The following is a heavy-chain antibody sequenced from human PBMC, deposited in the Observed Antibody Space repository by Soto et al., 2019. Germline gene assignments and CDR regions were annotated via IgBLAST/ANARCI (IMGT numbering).Heavy chain of an antibody. V-gene: IGHV4-34*01. J-gene: IGHJ4*02. CDR2: INHSGST. CDR3: ARGRVLRYFDSRSGYFDY. Sequence: PSETLSLTCAVYGGSFSDYYWSWIRQPPGKGLEWIGEINHSGSTNYNPSLKSRVTISVDTSKNQFSLKLSSVTAAGTAVYYCARGRVLRYFDSRSGYFDYWGQGTLVTVSS. D-gene: IGHD3-9*01. CDR1: GGSFSDYY.